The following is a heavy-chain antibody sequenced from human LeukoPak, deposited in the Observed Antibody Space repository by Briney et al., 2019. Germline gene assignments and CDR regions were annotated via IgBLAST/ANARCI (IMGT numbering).Heavy chain of an antibody. V-gene: IGHV4-59*08. D-gene: IGHD3-22*01. CDR1: RGSISRYY. CDR3: GRSDYDSSGYYYGDAFDI. J-gene: IGHJ3*02. CDR2: IYYSGST. Sequence: PSETLSLTRTVSRGSISRYYSSWIRQPPRKGLEWIGYIYYSGSTNYNPSLKSRVTISVDTSKNQFSLKLSSVTAADTAVYYCGRSDYDSSGYYYGDAFDIWGQGTMVTVSS.